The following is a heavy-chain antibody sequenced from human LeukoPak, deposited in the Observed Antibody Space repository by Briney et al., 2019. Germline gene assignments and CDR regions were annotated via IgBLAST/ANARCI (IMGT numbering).Heavy chain of an antibody. CDR3: ARGGESSYTGLEWSPNAFDI. D-gene: IGHD3-3*01. CDR1: GYTFTSYY. CDR2: INPSGGST. V-gene: IGHV1-46*01. Sequence: ASVKVSCKASGYTFTSYYMHWVRQAPGQGLEWMGIINPSGGSTSYAQKFQGRVTMTRDTSTSTVYMELSSLRSEDTAVYYCARGGESSYTGLEWSPNAFDIWAKGQWSPSLQ. J-gene: IGHJ3*02.